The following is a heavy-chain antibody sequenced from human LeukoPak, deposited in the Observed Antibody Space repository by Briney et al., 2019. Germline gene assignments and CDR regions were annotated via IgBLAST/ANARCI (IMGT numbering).Heavy chain of an antibody. CDR2: INAGNGNT. Sequence: ASVKVSCKASGYTFTIYAMHWVRQAPGQRLEWMGWINAGNGNTKYSQKFQGRVTITRDTSASTAYMELSSLRSEDTAVYYCARGRDCSGGSCYRWWFDPWGQGTLVTVSS. J-gene: IGHJ5*02. V-gene: IGHV1-3*01. CDR3: ARGRDCSGGSCYRWWFDP. D-gene: IGHD2-15*01. CDR1: GYTFTIYA.